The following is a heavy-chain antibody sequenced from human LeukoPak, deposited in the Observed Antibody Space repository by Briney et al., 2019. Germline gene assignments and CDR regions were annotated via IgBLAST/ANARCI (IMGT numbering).Heavy chain of an antibody. J-gene: IGHJ4*02. CDR2: ISYDGSNK. CDR1: GFTFSSYG. V-gene: IGHV3-30*18. D-gene: IGHD3-22*01. Sequence: GGALRLSRAASGFTFSSYGMHGVRQAPGKGLEGVAGISYDGSNKYYVDSGKGRFTISRHNSKNNLYLQMNRLRDRDTAGCYCANAEEYDGGGYCDYWGQGPLVTVSS. CDR3: ANAEEYDGGGYCDY.